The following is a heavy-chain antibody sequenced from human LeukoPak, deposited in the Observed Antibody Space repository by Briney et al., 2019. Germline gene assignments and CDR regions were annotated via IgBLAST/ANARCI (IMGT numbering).Heavy chain of an antibody. D-gene: IGHD1-26*01. V-gene: IGHV4-59*08. CDR3: ARHEWELPEIDY. CDR2: IYYSGST. Sequence: SETLSLTCAVYGGSFSGYYWSWIRQPPGKGLEWIGYIYYSGSTNYNPSLKSRVTISVDTSKNQFSLKLSSVTAADTAVYYCARHEWELPEIDYWGQGTLVTVSS. J-gene: IGHJ4*02. CDR1: GGSFSGYY.